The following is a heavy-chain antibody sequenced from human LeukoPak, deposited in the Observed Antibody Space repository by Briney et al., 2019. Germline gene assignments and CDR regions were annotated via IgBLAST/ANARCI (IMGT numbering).Heavy chain of an antibody. V-gene: IGHV3-23*01. CDR3: AVSIRDHYYYYYGMDV. D-gene: IGHD3-16*02. J-gene: IGHJ6*02. Sequence: GGSLRLSCAASGFTFSSYAMSWVRQAPGKGLEWVSAISGSGGSTYYADSVKGRFTISRDNSKNTLYLQMNSLRAEDTAVYYCAVSIRDHYYYYYGMDVWGQGTTVTVSS. CDR1: GFTFSSYA. CDR2: ISGSGGST.